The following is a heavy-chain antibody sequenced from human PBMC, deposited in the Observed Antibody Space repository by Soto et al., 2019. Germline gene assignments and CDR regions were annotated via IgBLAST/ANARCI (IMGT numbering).Heavy chain of an antibody. J-gene: IGHJ4*02. CDR1: GYTFTSYY. CDR3: ARSNWNDVSYFYY. Sequence: QVQLVQSGAEVKKPGASVKVSCKASGYTFTSYYFHWVRQAPGQGLEWVGLINPSGGSTTYARKFQGRVTMTRDTSTSTVYMELSSLRSEDTAVYFCARSNWNDVSYFYYWGQGTLVTVSS. V-gene: IGHV1-46*03. CDR2: INPSGGST. D-gene: IGHD1-1*01.